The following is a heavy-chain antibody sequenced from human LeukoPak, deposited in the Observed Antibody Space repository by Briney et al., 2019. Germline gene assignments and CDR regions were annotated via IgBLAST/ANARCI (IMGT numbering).Heavy chain of an antibody. CDR1: GYTFTELS. CDR3: ATAPLVGVPTFLDS. J-gene: IGHJ4*02. V-gene: IGHV1-24*01. Sequence: ASVKVSCKVSGYTFTELSIHWVRRAPGKGLEWMGGFDREDDEIMYARKFQGRVTVTEDTSTDTAVMELRSLKSEDTAVYYCATAPLVGVPTFLDSWGQGTLVTVSS. D-gene: IGHD1-26*01. CDR2: FDREDDEI.